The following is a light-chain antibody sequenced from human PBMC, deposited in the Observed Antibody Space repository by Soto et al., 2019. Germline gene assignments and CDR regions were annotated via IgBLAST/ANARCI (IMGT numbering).Light chain of an antibody. CDR2: LVS. V-gene: IGLV2-14*01. CDR3: SSYTSSSTVV. J-gene: IGLJ2*01. CDR1: TSDIGDYNY. Sequence: QSALTQPASVSGSPGQSITISCTGTTSDIGDYNYVSWYQHLPDKVPKLIISLVSNRPSGVSNRFSGSKSGNTASLTISGLQAEDEADYYCSSYTSSSTVVFGGGTKLTVL.